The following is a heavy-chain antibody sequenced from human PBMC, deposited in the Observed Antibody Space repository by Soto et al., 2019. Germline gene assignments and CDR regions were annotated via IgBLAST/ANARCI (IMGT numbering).Heavy chain of an antibody. J-gene: IGHJ5*02. CDR1: GFSLSTSGAA. CDR3: AHRATMTIFGLIIDNGIWFDP. D-gene: IGHD3-3*01. CDR2: IYWDGDK. V-gene: IGHV2-5*02. Sequence: QINLIESGPTLVKPTQTLTLTGTFSGFSLSTSGAAVGWVRQPPGRALGWLALIYWDGDKRYNASLGNRLTITKDTSMNQVVLTLTNVDPADTATYYCAHRATMTIFGLIIDNGIWFDPWGQGTRVIVSS.